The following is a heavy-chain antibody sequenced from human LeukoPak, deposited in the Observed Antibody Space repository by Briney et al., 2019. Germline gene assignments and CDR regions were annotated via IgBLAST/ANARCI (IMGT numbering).Heavy chain of an antibody. Sequence: GGSLTLSCAASGFTVSSNYMSWVHQAPGTGLEWPSVIYSGGITDYADSVKVRLNISRDNSKNTLYLQMNSLRAEGTAVYYCARFTAMVDYGMDVWGQGTTVSVSS. CDR3: ARFTAMVDYGMDV. CDR2: IYSGGIT. J-gene: IGHJ6*02. D-gene: IGHD5-18*01. CDR1: GFTVSSNY. V-gene: IGHV3-66*01.